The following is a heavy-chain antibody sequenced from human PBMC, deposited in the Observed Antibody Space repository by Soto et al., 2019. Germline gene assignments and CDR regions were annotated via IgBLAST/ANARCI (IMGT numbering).Heavy chain of an antibody. CDR2: INHSGST. Sequence: SETLSLTCAVYGWSFSGYYWSWIRQPPGKGLEWIGEINHSGSTNYNPSLKSRVTISVDTSKNQFSLKLSSVTAADTAVYYCARGRRVRGVWYNWFDPWGQGTLVTVSS. CDR3: ARGRRVRGVWYNWFDP. V-gene: IGHV4-34*01. J-gene: IGHJ5*02. CDR1: GWSFSGYY. D-gene: IGHD3-10*01.